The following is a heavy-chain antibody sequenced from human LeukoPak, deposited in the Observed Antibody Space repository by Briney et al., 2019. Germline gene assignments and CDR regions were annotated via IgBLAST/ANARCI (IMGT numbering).Heavy chain of an antibody. CDR1: GGSITRYY. CDR2: IFSNGST. Sequence: PSETLFLTCTVSGGSITRYYWTWIRQPPGKGPEWVGYIFSNGSTNYNPSLKSRVAISLDTSKRQFSLRLTSVTAADTAVYYCARDGCSSTGCYSDYYYGMDVWGQGTTVTVSS. V-gene: IGHV4-59*01. CDR3: ARDGCSSTGCYSDYYYGMDV. D-gene: IGHD2-2*01. J-gene: IGHJ6*02.